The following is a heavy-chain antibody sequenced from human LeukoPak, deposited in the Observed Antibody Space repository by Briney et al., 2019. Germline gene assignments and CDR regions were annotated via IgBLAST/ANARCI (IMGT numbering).Heavy chain of an antibody. D-gene: IGHD6-13*01. Sequence: GASVKISCKASGYTFTSYDINWMRQATGQGLEWMGWMSPNSGNTGYAQKFQGRVTMTRDTSISTAYMELSSLRSEDTAVYYCARIERYYSSSWYDLGDYYYYMDVWGKGTTVTVSS. J-gene: IGHJ6*03. CDR2: MSPNSGNT. CDR1: GYTFTSYD. V-gene: IGHV1-8*01. CDR3: ARIERYYSSSWYDLGDYYYYMDV.